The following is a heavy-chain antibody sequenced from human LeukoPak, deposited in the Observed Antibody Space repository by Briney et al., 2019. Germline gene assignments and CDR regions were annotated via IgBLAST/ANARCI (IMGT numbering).Heavy chain of an antibody. Sequence: GASVKVSCKASGYTFTDYYIIWMRQAPGRGLEYMGWMNPKNGATRNGQNFQGRITMTRDTSVSTAYMDLGTLSSDDAAIYFCARGSAVSCTGTSCHAPLDYWGQGTLVTVSS. CDR2: MNPKNGAT. CDR1: GYTFTDYY. J-gene: IGHJ4*02. V-gene: IGHV1-2*02. D-gene: IGHD2-8*02. CDR3: ARGSAVSCTGTSCHAPLDY.